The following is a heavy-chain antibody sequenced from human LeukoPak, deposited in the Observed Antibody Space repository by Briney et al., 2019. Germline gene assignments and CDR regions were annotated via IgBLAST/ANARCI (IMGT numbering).Heavy chain of an antibody. CDR3: ARTARRDGYNYRRSARFDY. CDR1: GGSFSGYY. J-gene: IGHJ4*02. V-gene: IGHV4-34*01. CDR2: INHSGST. Sequence: TSETLSLTCAVYGGSFSGYYWSWIRQPPGKGLEWIGEINHSGSTNYNPSLKSRVTISVDTSKNQFSLRLSSVTAADTAVYYCARTARRDGYNYRRSARFDYWGQGTLVTVSS. D-gene: IGHD5-24*01.